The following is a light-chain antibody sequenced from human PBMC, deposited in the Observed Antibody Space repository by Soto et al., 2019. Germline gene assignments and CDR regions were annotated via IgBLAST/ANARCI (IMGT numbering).Light chain of an antibody. CDR3: QSYYSSLSGYV. V-gene: IGLV1-40*01. Sequence: QSVLTQPPSVSGAPGQRVTISCTGSSSNIGAGYDVHWYQQLPGTAPKLLIYGNSNRPSGVPDRFSGSKSGTSASLAITGLQAEYEADYYCQSYYSSLSGYVFGTGTKVTVL. CDR2: GNS. J-gene: IGLJ1*01. CDR1: SSNIGAGYD.